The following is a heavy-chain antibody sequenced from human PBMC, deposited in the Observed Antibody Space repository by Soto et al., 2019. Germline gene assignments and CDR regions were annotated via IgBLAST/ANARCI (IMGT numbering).Heavy chain of an antibody. CDR3: AKDRSQEHNYLDS. Sequence: VQLVESGGGVVQPGGSLRLSCAASGFTFSDYGMHWVRQAPGKGLEWVTLISYDGSHKHYADSVKGRFSISRDNSKNTLYLQMNSLRAEDTAMYYCAKDRSQEHNYLDSWGQGTLVTVSS. D-gene: IGHD2-21*01. J-gene: IGHJ4*02. CDR2: ISYDGSHK. V-gene: IGHV3-30*18. CDR1: GFTFSDYG.